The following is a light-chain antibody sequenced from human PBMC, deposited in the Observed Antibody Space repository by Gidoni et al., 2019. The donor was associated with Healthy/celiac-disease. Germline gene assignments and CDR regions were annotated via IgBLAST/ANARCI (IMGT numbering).Light chain of an antibody. V-gene: IGLV3-21*04. CDR3: QVWDSSSDHVV. CDR2: YDS. Sequence: SSVLTQPPSVAVAPGKTARITCGGNNIGSKSVHWYQQKPGQAPVLVIDYDSDRPSGIPERFSGSNSGNTATLPISRVEAGDEADYYCQVWDSSSDHVVFGGGTKLTVL. J-gene: IGLJ2*01. CDR1: NIGSKS.